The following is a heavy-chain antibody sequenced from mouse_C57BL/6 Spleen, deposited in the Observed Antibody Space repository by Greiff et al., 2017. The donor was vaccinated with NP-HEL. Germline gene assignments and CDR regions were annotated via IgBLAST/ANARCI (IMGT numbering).Heavy chain of an antibody. CDR1: GYTFTSYG. V-gene: IGHV1-81*01. D-gene: IGHD1-1*01. J-gene: IGHJ2*02. CDR2: IYPRSGNT. CDR3: ADYGSSFY. Sequence: QVQLKQSGAELARPGASVKLSCKASGYTFTSYGISWVKQRTGKGLEWIGEIYPRSGNTYYNEKFKGKATLTADKSSSTAYMELRSLTSDYSAVYFCADYGSSFYWGQGTSLTFSS.